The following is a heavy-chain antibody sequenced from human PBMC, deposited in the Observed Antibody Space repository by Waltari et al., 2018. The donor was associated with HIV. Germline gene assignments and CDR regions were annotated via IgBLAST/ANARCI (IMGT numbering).Heavy chain of an antibody. Sequence: EVQLLESGGGLVQPGGSLRLSCAASGFAFSSYAMNLVRQAPEKGLEWVSIITSSGGHTYYPDSVKGRFTISRDNSNNAVYLQMSSLRVEDTAVYYCAKGTVTSCNDASCFPLDSWGQGTLVVVSS. J-gene: IGHJ4*02. V-gene: IGHV3-23*01. CDR1: GFAFSSYA. D-gene: IGHD2-15*01. CDR2: ITSSGGHT. CDR3: AKGTVTSCNDASCFPLDS.